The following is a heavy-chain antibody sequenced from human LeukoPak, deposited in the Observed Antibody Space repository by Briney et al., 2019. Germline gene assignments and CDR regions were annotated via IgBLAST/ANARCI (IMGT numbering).Heavy chain of an antibody. J-gene: IGHJ3*02. D-gene: IGHD6-19*01. CDR2: ISGSGGST. CDR1: GFTFSSYA. V-gene: IGHV3-23*01. Sequence: QPGGSLRLSCAASGFTFSSYAMSWVRQAPGKGLEWVSAISGSGGSTYYADSVKGRFTFSRDNSKNTLYLQMNSLRAEDTAVYYCASIAVAGRDAFDIWGQGTMVTVSS. CDR3: ASIAVAGRDAFDI.